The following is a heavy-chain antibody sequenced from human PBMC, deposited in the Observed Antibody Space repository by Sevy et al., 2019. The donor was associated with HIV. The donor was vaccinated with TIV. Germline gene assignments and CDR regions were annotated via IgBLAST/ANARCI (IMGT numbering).Heavy chain of an antibody. V-gene: IGHV3-66*01. CDR2: IDSGGST. D-gene: IGHD3-22*01. Sequence: GGSLRLSCEASGFTVSGNYMAWVRLAPGKGLEWVSLIDSGGSTYYADSVKGRFTISRDNAKNTLYLQMNPLRAADTAVYFCARDRYYDASGYYYYYYGMDVWAQGTTVTVSS. J-gene: IGHJ6*02. CDR1: GFTVSGNY. CDR3: ARDRYYDASGYYYYYYGMDV.